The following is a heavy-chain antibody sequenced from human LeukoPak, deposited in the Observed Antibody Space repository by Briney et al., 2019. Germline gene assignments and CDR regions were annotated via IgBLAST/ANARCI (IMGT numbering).Heavy chain of an antibody. CDR3: ARDGAAAGLYFDF. J-gene: IGHJ4*01. D-gene: IGHD6-13*01. Sequence: GGSLRLSCAVSGLTFSDYWMNWVRQAPGKGLEWVASIHLNGGEKSYVDSVKGRFTISRDNPKNSLYLQMSSLRAEDTGVYYCARDGAAAGLYFDFWGQGTLVTVSS. CDR2: IHLNGGEK. V-gene: IGHV3-7*01. CDR1: GLTFSDYW.